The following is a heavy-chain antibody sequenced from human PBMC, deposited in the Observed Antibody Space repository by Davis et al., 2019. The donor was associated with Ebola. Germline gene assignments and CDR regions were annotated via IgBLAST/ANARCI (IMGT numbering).Heavy chain of an antibody. Sequence: SETLSLTCTVSGGSISTYYWTWIRQPAGKGLEWIGFIYTNGHTSYNPSLKSRVTMSVDASKNQFSLKLSSVTAADTAVYYCARDEGGGWHYFEYWGQGILVTVSS. CDR1: GGSISTYY. D-gene: IGHD6-19*01. CDR3: ARDEGGGWHYFEY. V-gene: IGHV4-4*07. CDR2: IYTNGHT. J-gene: IGHJ4*02.